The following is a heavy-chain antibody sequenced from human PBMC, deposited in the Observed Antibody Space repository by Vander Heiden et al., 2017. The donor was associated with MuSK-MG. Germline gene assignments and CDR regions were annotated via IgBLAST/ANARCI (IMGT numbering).Heavy chain of an antibody. CDR2: ISMSGTTI. J-gene: IGHJ5*02. V-gene: IGHV3-11*01. CDR1: GFSSSDYY. CDR3: ARLAHDWFDP. Sequence: QVQLVESGGGLVKPRGSLRLSWAASGFSSSDYYMSWIRQAPGKGLEWISYISMSGTTIYYADSVKGRFTISRDNAKNSLYRQMNSLRVEDTAVYYCARLAHDWFDPWGQGNLVTVSS.